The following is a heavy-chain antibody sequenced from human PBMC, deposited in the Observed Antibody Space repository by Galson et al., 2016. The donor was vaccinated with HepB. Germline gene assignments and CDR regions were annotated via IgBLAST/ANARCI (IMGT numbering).Heavy chain of an antibody. V-gene: IGHV5-51*01. CDR2: IYPGDSDT. CDR3: ARQGGSYRVDY. D-gene: IGHD1-26*01. J-gene: IGHJ4*02. CDR1: GYSFTNYW. Sequence: QSGAEVKKSGESLKISCKASGYSFTNYWIAWVRQMPGKGLEWMGIIYPGDSDTRYSPSLQGQVVISADTSLTTAYLQWSSLKASDTGIYYCARQGGSYRVDYWGQGSLGTVSS.